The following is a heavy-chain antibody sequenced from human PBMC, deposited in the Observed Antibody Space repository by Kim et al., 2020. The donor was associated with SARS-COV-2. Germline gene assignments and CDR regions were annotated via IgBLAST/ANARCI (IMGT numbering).Heavy chain of an antibody. V-gene: IGHV3-21*01. Sequence: GGSLRLSCAASGFTFSSYSMNWVRQAPGKGLEWVSSISSSSSYIYYADSVKGRFTISRDNAKNSLYLQMNSLRAEDTAVYYCARDQGRYFDWAPYYFDYGGQGTLVTVSS. D-gene: IGHD3-9*01. CDR3: ARDQGRYFDWAPYYFDY. CDR1: GFTFSSYS. CDR2: ISSSSSYI. J-gene: IGHJ4*02.